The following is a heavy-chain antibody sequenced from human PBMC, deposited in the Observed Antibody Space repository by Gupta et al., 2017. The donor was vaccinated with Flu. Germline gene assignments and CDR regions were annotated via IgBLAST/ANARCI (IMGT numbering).Heavy chain of an antibody. CDR1: S. J-gene: IGHJ6*03. Sequence: SFNWVRQAPGKGLEWVASISSNEMYKDYGDSVKGRFSISRDNAKNSSYLQMDSLTVDDTAVYYCAREAYGYHYMDAWGKGTTVTVSS. CDR2: ISSNEMYK. D-gene: IGHD5-18*01. CDR3: AREAYGYHYMDA. V-gene: IGHV3-21*04.